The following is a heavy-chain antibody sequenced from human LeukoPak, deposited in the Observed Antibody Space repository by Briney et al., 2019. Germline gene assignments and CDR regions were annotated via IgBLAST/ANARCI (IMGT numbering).Heavy chain of an antibody. Sequence: ASVKVSCKASGYIFTDYYMHWVRQAPGQGLEWMAWINPNNGVTKYAQKFQGRVTMTRDTSINTAYMELSRLRCDDTAVYYCARSSPDYIVVVPAAVDYWGQGTLVTVSS. CDR2: INPNNGVT. V-gene: IGHV1-2*02. J-gene: IGHJ4*02. CDR1: GYIFTDYY. D-gene: IGHD2-2*01. CDR3: ARSSPDYIVVVPAAVDY.